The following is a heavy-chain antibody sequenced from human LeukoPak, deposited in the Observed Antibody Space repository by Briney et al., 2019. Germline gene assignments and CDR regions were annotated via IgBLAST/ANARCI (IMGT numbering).Heavy chain of an antibody. J-gene: IGHJ3*02. D-gene: IGHD2-21*02. CDR3: AGRQHIVVVTATRGSFDM. CDR1: GGSISSYY. V-gene: IGHV4-59*01. CDR2: VFNSRRT. Sequence: PSETLSLTCTVSGGSISSYYWSWIRQPPGKGLEWIGYVFNSRRTNLNPSLRSRATMSVDTSKNQFSLKLSSLTAADTAVYYCAGRQHIVVVTATRGSFDMWGQGTMVTVSS.